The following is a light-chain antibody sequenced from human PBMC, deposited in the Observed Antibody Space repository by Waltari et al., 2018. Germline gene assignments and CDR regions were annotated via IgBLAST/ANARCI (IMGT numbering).Light chain of an antibody. CDR1: QSISNW. Sequence: DIKMTQSPSTLSASVGDRVTITCRASQSISNWLAWYQQKPGKAPKLLIYKASTLESGVPSRFSGSGSGTEFTLTISSLQTDDFATYYCQQYNSYSLLTFGGGTKVEIK. J-gene: IGKJ4*01. CDR3: QQYNSYSLLT. CDR2: KAS. V-gene: IGKV1-5*03.